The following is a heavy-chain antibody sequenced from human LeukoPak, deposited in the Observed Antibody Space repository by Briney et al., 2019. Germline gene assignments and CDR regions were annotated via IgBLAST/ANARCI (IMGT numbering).Heavy chain of an antibody. V-gene: IGHV4-59*08. Sequence: SETLSLTCTVSGASINNNFWTWIRQPPGKGLEWIGYIYSSGSANYNPSLKSRVIISGDTSKNQISLNLTSVTAADTAMYFCARHRDYYDTWGHGTLVTVSS. CDR3: ARHRDYYDT. CDR1: GASINNNF. CDR2: IYSSGSA. J-gene: IGHJ4*01. D-gene: IGHD3-22*01.